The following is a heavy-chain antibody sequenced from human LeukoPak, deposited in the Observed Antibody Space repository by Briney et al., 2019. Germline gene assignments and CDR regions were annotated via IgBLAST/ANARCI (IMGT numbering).Heavy chain of an antibody. CDR1: GGSFSDSF. V-gene: IGHV4-34*01. Sequence: SETLSLTCAVYGGSFSDSFWSWIRQPPGKGLEWIGEINHSGSTNYNPSLKSGVTISVDTSKNQFSLKLNSVTAADTAVYYCARGELLATVVTPGGLNWFDSWGQGTLVTVSS. CDR2: INHSGST. CDR3: ARGELLATVVTPGGLNWFDS. D-gene: IGHD4-23*01. J-gene: IGHJ5*01.